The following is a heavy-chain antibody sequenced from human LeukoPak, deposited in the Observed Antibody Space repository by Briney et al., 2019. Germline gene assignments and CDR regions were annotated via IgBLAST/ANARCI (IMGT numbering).Heavy chain of an antibody. D-gene: IGHD3-22*01. CDR3: ASGYQVHD. CDR2: TYYRSKWYS. Sequence: SQTLSLTCAISGDSVTANSAAWNWIRHSPSRGLEWLGRTYYRSKWYSDYAVSVQSRIIISADTSKNQFSLQLNSVTPEDTAVYYCASGYQVHDWGQGTLVTVSS. V-gene: IGHV6-1*01. CDR1: GDSVTANSAA. J-gene: IGHJ4*02.